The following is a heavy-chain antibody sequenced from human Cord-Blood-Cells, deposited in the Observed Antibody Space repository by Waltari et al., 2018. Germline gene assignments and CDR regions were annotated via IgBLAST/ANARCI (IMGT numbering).Heavy chain of an antibody. CDR2: IYYSGST. J-gene: IGHJ3*02. CDR3: ASSTGDDAFDI. D-gene: IGHD7-27*01. CDR1: VGSISSSSYY. V-gene: IGHV4-39*01. Sequence: QLQLQESGPGLVKPSETLSLTCTDSVGSISSSSYYLGWIRQPPGKGLEWIGSIYYSGSTYYNPSLKSRVTISVDTSKNQFSLKLSSATAADTAVYYCASSTGDDAFDIWGQGTMVTVSS.